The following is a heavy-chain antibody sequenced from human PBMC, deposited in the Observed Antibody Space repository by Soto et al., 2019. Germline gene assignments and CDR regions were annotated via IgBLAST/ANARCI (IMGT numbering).Heavy chain of an antibody. D-gene: IGHD1-1*01. V-gene: IGHV4-59*01. J-gene: IGHJ6*03. Sequence: PSETLSLTCTVSGGSISSYYWSWIRQPPGKGLEWIGYIYYSGSTNYNPSLKSRVTISVDTSKNQFSLELSSVTAADTAVYYCAREYNWNDNYYYYYMDVWGKGTTVTVSS. CDR2: IYYSGST. CDR3: AREYNWNDNYYYYYMDV. CDR1: GGSISSYY.